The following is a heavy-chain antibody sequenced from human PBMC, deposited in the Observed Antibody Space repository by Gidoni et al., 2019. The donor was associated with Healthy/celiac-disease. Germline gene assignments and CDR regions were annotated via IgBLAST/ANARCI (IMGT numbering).Heavy chain of an antibody. CDR3: ARDLVTYCGGDCYYLYYGMDV. CDR1: GGPFSSYA. CDR2: IIPIFGTA. D-gene: IGHD2-21*02. J-gene: IGHJ6*02. Sequence: QVQLVQSAAAVKKPRSSVQVSCKASGGPFSSYAIRSVRQAPGQGLEWTGGIIPIFGTANYAQKFQGRVTITADESTSTAYMELSSLRSEDTAVYYCARDLVTYCGGDCYYLYYGMDVWGQGTTVTVSS. V-gene: IGHV1-69*01.